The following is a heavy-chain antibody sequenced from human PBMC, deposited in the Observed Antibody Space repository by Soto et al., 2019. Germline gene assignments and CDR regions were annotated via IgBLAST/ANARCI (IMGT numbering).Heavy chain of an antibody. CDR1: GFTFNHYA. D-gene: IGHD3-10*01. CDR2: ISGGGDTT. CDR3: AKGRGGSGSLTPRVDF. J-gene: IGHJ4*02. Sequence: EVQLLESGGGLVQPGGSLRLSCAASGFTFNHYAMTWVRQAPVKGLEWVSAISGGGDTTSYADSVKGRFTVSRDGSKNTLYLQMSSLRAEDTALYYCAKGRGGSGSLTPRVDFWGQGTLGTVSS. V-gene: IGHV3-23*01.